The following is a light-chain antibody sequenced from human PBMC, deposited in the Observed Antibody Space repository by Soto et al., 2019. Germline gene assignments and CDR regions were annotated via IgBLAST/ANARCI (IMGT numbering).Light chain of an antibody. V-gene: IGKV1-33*01. CDR3: QQYDNLPQLT. J-gene: IGKJ4*01. CDR1: QSISTY. Sequence: DIQLTQSPSPLSASVGDRVAITCLASQSISTYLNWYQQKPGKAPKVLIYEASNLATGVPSRFSASGSGTHFTFSIRSLQPEDIGTYYCQQYDNLPQLTFGAGTKVDIK. CDR2: EAS.